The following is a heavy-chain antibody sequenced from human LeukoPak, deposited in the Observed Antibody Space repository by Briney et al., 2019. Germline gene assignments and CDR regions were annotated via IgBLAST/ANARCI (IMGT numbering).Heavy chain of an antibody. CDR1: GFTFSSYA. Sequence: PGGSLRLSCAASGFTFSSYAMHWVRQAPGKGLEWVAVISYDGSNKYYADSVKGRFTISRDNSKNTLYLQMNSLRAEDTAVYYCASLGDYYDSSGYPYFDYWGQGTLVTVSS. J-gene: IGHJ4*02. CDR3: ASLGDYYDSSGYPYFDY. D-gene: IGHD3-22*01. V-gene: IGHV3-30-3*01. CDR2: ISYDGSNK.